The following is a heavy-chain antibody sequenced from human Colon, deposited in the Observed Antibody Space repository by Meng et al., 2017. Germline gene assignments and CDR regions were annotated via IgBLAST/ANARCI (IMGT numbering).Heavy chain of an antibody. Sequence: GESLKISCTASGFTFGDYAMSWFRQAPGKGLEWVGFIRSKAYGGTTEYAAFVKGRFTISRDDSKSIAYLQMNSLKTEDTAVYYCTRYITMVRGVIIQNYYYYYGMDVWGQGTTVTVSS. D-gene: IGHD3-10*01. CDR2: IRSKAYGGTT. CDR1: GFTFGDYA. CDR3: TRYITMVRGVIIQNYYYYYGMDV. J-gene: IGHJ6*02. V-gene: IGHV3-49*03.